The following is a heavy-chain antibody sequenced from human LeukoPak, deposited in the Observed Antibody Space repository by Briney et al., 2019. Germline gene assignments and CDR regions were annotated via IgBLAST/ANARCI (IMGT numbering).Heavy chain of an antibody. CDR1: GYTLTGYY. D-gene: IGHD2-15*01. V-gene: IGHV1-18*04. CDR2: ISAYNGNT. J-gene: IGHJ1*01. CDR3: ARVGSSLGYFQH. Sequence: ASVKVSCKASGYTLTGYYMHWVRQAPGQGLEWMGWISAYNGNTNYAQKLQGRVTMTTDTSTSTAYMELRSLRSDDTAVYYCARVGSSLGYFQHWGQGTLVTVSS.